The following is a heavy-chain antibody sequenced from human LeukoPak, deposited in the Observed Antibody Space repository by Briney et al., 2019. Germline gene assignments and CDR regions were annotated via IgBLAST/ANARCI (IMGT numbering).Heavy chain of an antibody. CDR1: GYTFTSYY. J-gene: IGHJ4*02. V-gene: IGHV1-46*01. CDR2: INPSGGST. Sequence: ASVKVSCKASGYTFTSYYMHWVRQAPGQGLEWMGIINPSGGSTSYAQKFQGRVMITADESTSTAYMELSSLRSEDTAVYYCARATIFGVVTHYFDYWGQGTLVTVSS. D-gene: IGHD3-3*01. CDR3: ARATIFGVVTHYFDY.